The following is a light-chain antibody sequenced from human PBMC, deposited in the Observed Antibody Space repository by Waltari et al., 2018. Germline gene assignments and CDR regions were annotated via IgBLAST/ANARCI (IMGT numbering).Light chain of an antibody. V-gene: IGKV3-15*01. CDR1: QNVGTK. CDR3: LQYHYWPPWT. CDR2: DAF. Sequence: IEMTQSPATLSVSPGESATLSCRASQNVGTKLAWYQQKPGLAPRLLIYDAFTRATGIPARFSGSGSGTEFTLTISSLQSEDLALYHCLQYHYWPPWTFGQGTKVEVK. J-gene: IGKJ1*01.